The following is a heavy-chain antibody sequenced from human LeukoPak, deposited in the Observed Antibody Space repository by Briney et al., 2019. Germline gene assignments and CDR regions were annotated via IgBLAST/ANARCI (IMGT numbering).Heavy chain of an antibody. J-gene: IGHJ3*02. CDR1: GGSISSSSYY. CDR3: AREHYYDSSDQEAFDI. V-gene: IGHV4-39*07. CDR2: IYYSGST. Sequence: PSETLSLTCTVSGGSISSSSYYWGWIRQPPGKGLEWIGSIYYSGSTYYNPSLKSRVTISVDTSKNQFSLKLSSVTAADTAVYYCAREHYYDSSDQEAFDIWGQGTMVTVSS. D-gene: IGHD3-22*01.